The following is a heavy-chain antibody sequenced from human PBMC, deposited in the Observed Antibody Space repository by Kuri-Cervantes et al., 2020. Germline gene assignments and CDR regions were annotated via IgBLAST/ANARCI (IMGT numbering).Heavy chain of an antibody. Sequence: ASVKVSCKASGYTFTSYAMNWVRQAPGQGLEWMGWTNTNTGNPTYAQGFTGRFVFSLDTSVSTAYLQISSLKAEDTAVYYCARGRGFRQQRWLDPWGQGTLVTVSS. CDR2: TNTNTGNP. D-gene: IGHD6-13*01. CDR3: ARGRGFRQQRWLDP. CDR1: GYTFTSYA. V-gene: IGHV7-4-1*02. J-gene: IGHJ5*02.